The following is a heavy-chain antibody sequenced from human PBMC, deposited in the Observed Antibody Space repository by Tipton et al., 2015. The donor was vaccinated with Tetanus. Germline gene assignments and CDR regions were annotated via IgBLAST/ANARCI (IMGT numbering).Heavy chain of an antibody. CDR1: GASFSSGDYY. CDR3: ARAAGFLGLTHDF. Sequence: TLSLTCTVSGASFSSGDYYWSWIRKPPGKDLEWIGYIYQTGPTYYNPSLKGRVTISMDRSNTQFSLRLDSLTAADTAVYYCARAAGFLGLTHDFWGRGTLVSGSS. CDR2: IYQTGPT. D-gene: IGHD2/OR15-2a*01. V-gene: IGHV4-30-4*01. J-gene: IGHJ4*02.